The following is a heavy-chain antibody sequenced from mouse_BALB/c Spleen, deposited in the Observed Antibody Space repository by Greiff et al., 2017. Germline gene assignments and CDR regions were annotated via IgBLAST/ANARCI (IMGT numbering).Heavy chain of an antibody. CDR1: GYSITSGYS. D-gene: IGHD2-4*01. J-gene: IGHJ4*01. CDR3: ARGDYDYDVGAMDY. CDR2: VHNSGRT. Sequence: VQLKESGPDLVKPSQSLSLTCTVTGYSITSGYSWHWIRQFPGNKLEWMGYVHNSGRTNYNPSLKSRISITRDTSKNQFFLQLNSVTTEDTATYYCARGDYDYDVGAMDYWGQGTSVTVSS. V-gene: IGHV3-1*02.